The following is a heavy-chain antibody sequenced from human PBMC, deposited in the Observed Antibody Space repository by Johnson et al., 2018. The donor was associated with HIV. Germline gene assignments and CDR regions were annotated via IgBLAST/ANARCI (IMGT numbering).Heavy chain of an antibody. CDR2: LWYDGTTA. CDR3: AKTGGGAALYS. Sequence: HVQLVESGGGVVQPGGSLRLSCAASDFTFSSYGMHWVRQAPGKGLEWVAILWYDGTTAFYADSVKGRFTISRDTSKKMLYLQMNSLRVDDTAVYYCAKTGGGAALYSWGQGTMVTVSS. D-gene: IGHD3-16*01. CDR1: DFTFSSYG. J-gene: IGHJ3*02. V-gene: IGHV3-33*03.